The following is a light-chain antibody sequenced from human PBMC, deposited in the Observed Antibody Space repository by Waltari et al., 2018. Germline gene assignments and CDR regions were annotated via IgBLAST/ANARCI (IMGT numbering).Light chain of an antibody. V-gene: IGLV2-14*03. CDR1: SSDVGGYNY. Sequence: QSALTQPASVSGSPGQSITISCTGTSSDVGGYNYVSWYQQHPGKDPKLMIYDVSNRPSGVSNRFSGSKSGNTASLTISGLQAEDEADYYGSSYTSSSTFYVFGTGTKVTVL. J-gene: IGLJ1*01. CDR3: SSYTSSSTFYV. CDR2: DVS.